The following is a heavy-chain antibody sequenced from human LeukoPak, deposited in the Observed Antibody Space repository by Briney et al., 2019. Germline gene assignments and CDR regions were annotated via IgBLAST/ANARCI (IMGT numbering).Heavy chain of an antibody. D-gene: IGHD3-10*01. CDR3: ARKTASGSPAFDI. Sequence: SETLSLTCTVSGDSFSIYYWSWIRQPPGKGLEWIGYVYYSGSTTYNPSLKSRATISVDTSKNQFSLKLNSVTAADTAVYYCARKTASGSPAFDIWGQGTMVTVSS. CDR1: GDSFSIYY. J-gene: IGHJ3*02. CDR2: VYYSGST. V-gene: IGHV4-59*01.